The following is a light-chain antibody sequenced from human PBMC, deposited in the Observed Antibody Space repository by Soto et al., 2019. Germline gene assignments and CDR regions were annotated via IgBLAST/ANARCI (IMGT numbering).Light chain of an antibody. J-gene: IGLJ1*01. CDR3: STYSISTAYL. Sequence: QSVLTQPASVSGSPGQSITISCTGTSSDVGGYNSVSWYRQDPGKAPKLMIYDVTNRPSGVSNRFSGSKSGNTASLTISGLQAEDEADYFCSTYSISTAYLFGTGTKVTV. V-gene: IGLV2-14*01. CDR1: SSDVGGYNS. CDR2: DVT.